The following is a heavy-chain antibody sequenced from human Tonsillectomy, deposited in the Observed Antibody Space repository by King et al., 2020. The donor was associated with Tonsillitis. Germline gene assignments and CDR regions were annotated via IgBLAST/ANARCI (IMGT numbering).Heavy chain of an antibody. CDR2: ISGSGGST. CDR1: GFTFSSYA. Sequence: VQLVESGGGLVQPGGSLRLSCAASGFTFSSYAMSWVRQAPGKGLEWVSAISGSGGSTYYADSVKGRFTISRDNSKNTLYLQMNSLRAEDTAVYYCAKDLSGGKDPTTSYFDYWGQGTLVTVSS. CDR3: AKDLSGGKDPTTSYFDY. J-gene: IGHJ4*02. V-gene: IGHV3-23*04. D-gene: IGHD4-23*01.